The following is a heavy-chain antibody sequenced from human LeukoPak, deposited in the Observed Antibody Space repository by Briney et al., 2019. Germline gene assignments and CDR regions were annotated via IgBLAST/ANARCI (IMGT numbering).Heavy chain of an antibody. CDR2: ISGYDGST. CDR3: AKGGLCYDSSLGWFDS. V-gene: IGHV3-23*01. CDR1: GFTFSTYA. D-gene: IGHD3-22*01. J-gene: IGHJ5*01. Sequence: GGSLRLSCAASGFTFSTYAMKWVRQAPGKGLEWVAAISGYDGSTYYADSVKGRFTISRDISKNTLYLQMNSLRADDAAVYICAKGGLCYDSSLGWFDSWGQGTLVTVSS.